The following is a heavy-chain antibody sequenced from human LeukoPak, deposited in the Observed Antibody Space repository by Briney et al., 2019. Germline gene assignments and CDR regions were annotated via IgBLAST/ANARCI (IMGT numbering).Heavy chain of an antibody. CDR2: ISGAGGRT. D-gene: IGHD4-17*01. Sequence: PGGSLRPSCAASGFSLSTYAMSWVRQAPGKGPEWVSAISGAGGRTYYADSVKGRFTISRDNSKNTLYLQMDSLRAEDTAVYYCAKDRADNGDRLRFDPWGQGTLVTVSS. V-gene: IGHV3-23*01. CDR1: GFSLSTYA. CDR3: AKDRADNGDRLRFDP. J-gene: IGHJ5*02.